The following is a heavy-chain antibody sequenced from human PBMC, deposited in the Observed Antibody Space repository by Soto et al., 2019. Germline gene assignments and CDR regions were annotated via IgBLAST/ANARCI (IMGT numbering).Heavy chain of an antibody. J-gene: IGHJ5*02. CDR1: GGSISKFY. CDR2: VYATGTT. Sequence: KTXGTLSLTCSVSGGSISKFYWSWIRKTAGKGLEWMGRVYATGTTDYNPSLRSRVAMSVDISKKTFSLRLTSVTAADTGVYYCVRDGSKTLRDWFDPWGQGKLVTVSS. CDR3: VRDGSKTLRDWFDP. D-gene: IGHD4-17*01. V-gene: IGHV4-4*07.